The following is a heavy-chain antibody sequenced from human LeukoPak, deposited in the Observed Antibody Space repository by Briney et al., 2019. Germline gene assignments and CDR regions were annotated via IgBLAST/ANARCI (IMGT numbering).Heavy chain of an antibody. D-gene: IGHD5-24*01. CDR1: GFTFNDYG. V-gene: IGHV3-20*04. CDR2: INWNGGGT. CDR3: ARDRFPRGDGYNFDVTLEY. Sequence: GGPLRLSCAASGFTFNDYGMSWVRQAPGKGLEWVSGINWNGGGTGYADSVKGRFTISRDNAKNSLSLQMSSLRAEDTALYYCARDRFPRGDGYNFDVTLEYWGQGTLVTVSS. J-gene: IGHJ4*02.